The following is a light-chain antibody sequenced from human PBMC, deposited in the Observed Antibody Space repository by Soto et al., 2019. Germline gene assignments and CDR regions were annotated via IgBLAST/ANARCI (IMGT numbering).Light chain of an antibody. Sequence: QSVLTQPPSVSGAPGQRVTISCTGSSSDIGADYDVHWYQKLPGTAPKLLIYGHSNRPSGVPDRFSGSKSGTSASLAITGLQAEDEADYYCQSYDSSLSGYVFGTGTKLTVL. CDR2: GHS. CDR1: SSDIGADYD. V-gene: IGLV1-40*01. J-gene: IGLJ1*01. CDR3: QSYDSSLSGYV.